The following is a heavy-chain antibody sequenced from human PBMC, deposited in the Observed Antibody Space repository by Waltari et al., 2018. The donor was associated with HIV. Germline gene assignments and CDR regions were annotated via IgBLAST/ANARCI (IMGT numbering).Heavy chain of an antibody. CDR2: IYHSGST. Sequence: QVQLQESGPGLVKPSETLSLTCTVSGYSISSGYYWGWIRQPPGKGLEWIGSIYHSGSTYYNPSLKSRVTISVDTSKNQFSLKLSSVTAADTAVYYCAREGGGELFDYYYYGMDVWGQGTTVTVSS. D-gene: IGHD3-10*01. J-gene: IGHJ6*02. CDR1: GYSISSGYY. V-gene: IGHV4-38-2*02. CDR3: AREGGGELFDYYYYGMDV.